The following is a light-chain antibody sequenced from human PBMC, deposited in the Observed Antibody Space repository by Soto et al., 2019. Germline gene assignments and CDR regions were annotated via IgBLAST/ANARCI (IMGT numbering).Light chain of an antibody. CDR3: QQYISYS. V-gene: IGKV1-5*01. CDR2: HAS. J-gene: IGKJ1*01. CDR1: QSISNW. Sequence: DIQMTQSPSTLPASVGDRVTITCRASQSISNWLPWYQQKPGTAPKVLIYHASNLQSGVPSRFSVSGSGTEFTLSISSLQTDDFATYYCQQYISYSFGQGTKVDIK.